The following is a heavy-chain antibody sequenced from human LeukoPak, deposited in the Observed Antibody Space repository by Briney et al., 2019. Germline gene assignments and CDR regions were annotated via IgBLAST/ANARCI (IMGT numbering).Heavy chain of an antibody. J-gene: IGHJ4*02. V-gene: IGHV3-23*01. CDR1: GFTFSSYA. Sequence: GGSLRLSCAASGFTFSSYAMSWVRQAPGKGLEWVSAISGSGGSTYYADSVKGRFTISRDNSKNTLYLQMNSLRAEDTAVYYCALIGVVVVITTPDYWGQGTLVTVSS. CDR2: ISGSGGST. CDR3: ALIGVVVVITTPDY. D-gene: IGHD3-22*01.